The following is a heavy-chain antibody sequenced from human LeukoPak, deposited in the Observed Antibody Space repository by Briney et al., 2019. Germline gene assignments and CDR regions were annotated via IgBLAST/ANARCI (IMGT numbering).Heavy chain of an antibody. Sequence: PSETLSLTCTVSGGSISSGDYYWSWIRQPPGKGLEWIGYIYYSGSTYYNPSLKSRVTISVDTSKNQFSLKLSSVTAADTAVYYCARDGIRGGFDYWGQGALVTVSS. J-gene: IGHJ4*02. CDR2: IYYSGST. CDR3: ARDGIRGGFDY. CDR1: GGSISSGDYY. V-gene: IGHV4-30-4*01. D-gene: IGHD3-10*01.